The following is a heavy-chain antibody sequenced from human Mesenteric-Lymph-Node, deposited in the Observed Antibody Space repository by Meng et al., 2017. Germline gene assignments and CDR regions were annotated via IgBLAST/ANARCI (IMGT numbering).Heavy chain of an antibody. D-gene: IGHD4-17*01. CDR1: GGTFSSYA. Sequence: SVKVSCKASGGTFSSYAISWVRQAPGQGLEWMGGIIPIFGTANYAQKFQGRVTITADKSTSTAYMELSSLRSEDTAVYYCASNGDYGGAGGTDYWGQGTRVTVSS. V-gene: IGHV1-69*06. CDR3: ASNGDYGGAGGTDY. J-gene: IGHJ4*02. CDR2: IIPIFGTA.